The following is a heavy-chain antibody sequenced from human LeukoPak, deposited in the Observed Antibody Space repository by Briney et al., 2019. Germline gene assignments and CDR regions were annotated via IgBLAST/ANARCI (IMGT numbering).Heavy chain of an antibody. CDR1: GFTFSSYN. CDR3: ARDREGFGESYFDY. Sequence: GGSLRLSCAASGFTFSSYNMNWVRQAPGKGLEWVSFISTTSSYIYYADSVKGRFTISRDNAKNSLYLQMNSLRAEDTAMYYCARDREGFGESYFDYWGQGTLVTVSS. V-gene: IGHV3-21*01. D-gene: IGHD3-10*01. CDR2: ISTTSSYI. J-gene: IGHJ4*02.